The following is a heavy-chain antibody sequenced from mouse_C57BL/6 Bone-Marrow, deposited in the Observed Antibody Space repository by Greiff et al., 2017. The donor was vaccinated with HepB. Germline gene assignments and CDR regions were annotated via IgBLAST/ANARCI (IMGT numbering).Heavy chain of an antibody. CDR3: ARRLYWYFDV. V-gene: IGHV1-63*01. CDR1: GYTFTNYW. CDR2: IYPGGGYT. Sequence: QVQLQQSGAELVRPGTSVKMSCKASGYTFTNYWIGWAKQRPGHGLEWIGDIYPGGGYTNYNEKFKGKATLTADKSSSTAYMQFSSLPSEDSAIYYCARRLYWYFDVWGTGTTVTVSS. J-gene: IGHJ1*03.